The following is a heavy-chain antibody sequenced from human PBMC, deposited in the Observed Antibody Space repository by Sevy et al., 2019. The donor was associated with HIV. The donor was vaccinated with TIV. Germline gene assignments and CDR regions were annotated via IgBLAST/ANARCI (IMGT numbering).Heavy chain of an antibody. V-gene: IGHV3-64D*06. CDR1: GFPFRSNI. CDR2: ITSNGLST. Sequence: GGSLRLSCSASGFPFRSNIMGWVRQAPGKRLEYVSGITSNGLSTHYVPSVKGRFSISRDNCKNTMYLQMSSLRPEDTAVYFCVKYRGLTQDFDYWGQGTLVTVSS. D-gene: IGHD3-10*01. CDR3: VKYRGLTQDFDY. J-gene: IGHJ4*02.